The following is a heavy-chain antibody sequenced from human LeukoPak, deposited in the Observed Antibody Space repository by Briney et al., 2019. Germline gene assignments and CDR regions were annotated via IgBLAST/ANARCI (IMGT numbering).Heavy chain of an antibody. J-gene: IGHJ4*02. CDR1: GFTFSSFE. V-gene: IGHV3-48*03. Sequence: GGSLRLSCAASGFTFSSFETNWVRQAPGKGLEWVSYISISGSTIYYADSVKGRFTLSRDNARNSLFLQMNSLRAEDTAVYYCAREMGGYPFDYWGQGTLVTVSS. CDR3: AREMGGYPFDY. CDR2: ISISGSTI. D-gene: IGHD5-12*01.